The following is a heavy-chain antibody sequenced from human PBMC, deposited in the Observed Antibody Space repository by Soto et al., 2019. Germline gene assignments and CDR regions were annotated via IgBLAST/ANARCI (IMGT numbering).Heavy chain of an antibody. CDR3: PTLNLWFGDGYYYGMDV. CDR1: GFTFSNAW. J-gene: IGHJ6*02. V-gene: IGHV3-15*07. CDR2: IKSKTDGGTT. Sequence: EVQLVESGGGLVKPGGSLRLSCAASGFTFSNAWMNWVRQAPGKGLEWVGRIKSKTDGGTTDYAAPVKGRFTISRDDSKTTLYLKRNSLKTKDTAGYYCPTLNLWFGDGYYYGMDVWGQGTTVTVS. D-gene: IGHD3-10*01.